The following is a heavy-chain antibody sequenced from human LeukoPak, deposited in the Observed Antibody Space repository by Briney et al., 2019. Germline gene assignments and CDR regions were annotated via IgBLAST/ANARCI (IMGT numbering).Heavy chain of an antibody. J-gene: IGHJ5*02. CDR1: GFTLNSYT. CDR3: ARVAVAGPTGWFDP. V-gene: IGHV3-21*01. Sequence: GGSLRLSCAASGFTLNSYTLSWVRQAPGKGLEWVSSISSTSSYIHYADSVKGRFTITRDNPDNVVYLQMNSLRAEDTAVYYCARVAVAGPTGWFDPWGQGTLVTVSS. CDR2: ISSTSSYI. D-gene: IGHD6-13*01.